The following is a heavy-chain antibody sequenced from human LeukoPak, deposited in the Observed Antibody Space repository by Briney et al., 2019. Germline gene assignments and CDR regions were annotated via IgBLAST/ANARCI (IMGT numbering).Heavy chain of an antibody. CDR1: GGSFSGYY. D-gene: IGHD3-10*01. CDR2: IKHSGST. Sequence: SETLSLTCAVYGGSFSGYYWSWIRQPPGKGLEWIGEIKHSGSTTYNPSLKSRVTISLDTSKNQVSLKLNSVTAADTAVYYCATYHYGSGSYHNHPNFDSWGQGTLVTASS. J-gene: IGHJ4*02. CDR3: ATYHYGSGSYHNHPNFDS. V-gene: IGHV4-34*01.